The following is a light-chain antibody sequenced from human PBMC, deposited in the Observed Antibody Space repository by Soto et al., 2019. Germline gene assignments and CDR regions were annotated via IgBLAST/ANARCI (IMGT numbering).Light chain of an antibody. Sequence: QSVLTQSASVSGSPGQSIAISCSGTSSDIGEYNYVSWYQQHPGKAPKLLIYEVSNRPSGVSNRFSGSKSGNTASLTISGLRADDEADYYCSSFTSSYTLVFGGGTQLTVL. V-gene: IGLV2-14*01. J-gene: IGLJ2*01. CDR2: EVS. CDR3: SSFTSSYTLV. CDR1: SSDIGEYNY.